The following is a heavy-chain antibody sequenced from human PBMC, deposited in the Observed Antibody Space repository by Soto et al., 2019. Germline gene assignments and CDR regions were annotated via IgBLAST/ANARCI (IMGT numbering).Heavy chain of an antibody. CDR1: GFTFSDYY. J-gene: IGHJ4*02. D-gene: IGHD6-19*01. Sequence: QVQLVESGGGLVKPGGSLRLSCAASGFTFSDYYMSWIRQAPGKGLEWLSYISSSGRHIYYADSVKGRFTISRDNAKTSLYLQMETLRVEDTAVYYCAGGRQWLKFDYWGQGTLVTASS. V-gene: IGHV3-11*04. CDR3: AGGRQWLKFDY. CDR2: ISSSGRHI.